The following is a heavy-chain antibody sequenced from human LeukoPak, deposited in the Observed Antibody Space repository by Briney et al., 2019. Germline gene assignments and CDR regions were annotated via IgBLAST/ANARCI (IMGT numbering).Heavy chain of an antibody. CDR2: IIPILGIA. J-gene: IGHJ5*02. V-gene: IGHV1-69*02. CDR3: ARSTTNTIFGVVNWFDP. Sequence: SVKVSCKASGGTFSSYTISWVRQAPGQGLEWMGRIIPILGIANYAQKFQGRVTITADKSTSTAYMELSGLRSEDTAVYYCARSTTNTIFGVVNWFDPWGQGTLVTVSS. CDR1: GGTFSSYT. D-gene: IGHD3-3*01.